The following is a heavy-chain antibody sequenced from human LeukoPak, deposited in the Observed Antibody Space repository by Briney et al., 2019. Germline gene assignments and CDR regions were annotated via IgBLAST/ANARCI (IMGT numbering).Heavy chain of an antibody. CDR1: GGTFSSYA. CDR2: TIPIFGTA. D-gene: IGHD4-17*01. V-gene: IGHV1-69*01. Sequence: VASVKVSCKASGGTFSSYAISWVRQPPGQGLEWMGGTIPIFGTANYAQKFQGRVTITADESTSTAYMELSSLRSEDTAVYYCARFSGHGDYFWFDPWGQGALVTVSS. J-gene: IGHJ5*02. CDR3: ARFSGHGDYFWFDP.